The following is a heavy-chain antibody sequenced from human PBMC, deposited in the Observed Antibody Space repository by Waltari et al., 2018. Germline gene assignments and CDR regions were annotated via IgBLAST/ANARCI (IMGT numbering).Heavy chain of an antibody. CDR1: GFTISSFG. J-gene: IGHJ4*02. CDR2: TTNSNTYI. Sequence: EVQLVESGGGLVKPGGSLSLSCAAPGFTISSFGMSWVRQAPGKGLEWVSSTTNSNTYIYYADSVKGRFTVSIDNAKNSLYLQMNSLRADDTAVYFCARALTTPNDYWGQGTLVTVSS. CDR3: ARALTTPNDY. D-gene: IGHD4-17*01. V-gene: IGHV3-21*03.